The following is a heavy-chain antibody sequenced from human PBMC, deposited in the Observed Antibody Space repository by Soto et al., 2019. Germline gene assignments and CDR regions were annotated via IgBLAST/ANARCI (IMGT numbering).Heavy chain of an antibody. D-gene: IGHD7-27*01. CDR1: GFTLSSYA. Sequence: EVQVLESGGGLVQPGGSLRLSCAASGFTLSSYAMSWVRQTAGKGLEWVSGITSGGSTYYADSVKGRFTISRDNSKNPLYLQMNSLGAEDTAVYYCAKSASTGGRYAYSFDYWGQGTLVTVSS. J-gene: IGHJ4*02. CDR3: AKSASTGGRYAYSFDY. CDR2: ITSGGST. V-gene: IGHV3-23*01.